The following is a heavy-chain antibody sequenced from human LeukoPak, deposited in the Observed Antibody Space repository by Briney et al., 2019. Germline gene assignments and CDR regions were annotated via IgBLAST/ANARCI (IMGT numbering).Heavy chain of an antibody. CDR1: GCSFSNYW. CDR3: ARALYGYGMDV. D-gene: IGHD2-15*01. CDR2: VHPGDSNI. Sequence: GESLQISCKGAGCSFSNYWIDWVRQMPGKGLEGIGIVHPGDSNIKYSPSFQGQVTISADKSISTAYLQWSSLKASDTAMYYCARALYGYGMDVWGQGTTVTVSS. J-gene: IGHJ6*02. V-gene: IGHV5-51*01.